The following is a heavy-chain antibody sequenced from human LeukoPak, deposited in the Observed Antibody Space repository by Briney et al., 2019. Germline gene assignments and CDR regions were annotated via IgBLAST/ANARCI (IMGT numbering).Heavy chain of an antibody. CDR2: INTGNGDT. Sequence: ASVKVSCKPSGYTFTTYALHWVRQAPGQRLEWMGWINTGNGDTRYSQQFQGRVTITRDTSASTAYMELSSLRSEDTAVYYCARRGGSGHEFGYDYWGQGTPVTVSS. J-gene: IGHJ4*02. CDR3: ARRGGSGHEFGYDY. CDR1: GYTFTTYA. V-gene: IGHV1-3*04. D-gene: IGHD5-12*01.